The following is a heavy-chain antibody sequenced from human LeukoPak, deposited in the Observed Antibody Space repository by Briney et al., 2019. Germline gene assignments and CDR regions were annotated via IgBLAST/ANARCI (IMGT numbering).Heavy chain of an antibody. CDR2: IYYSGST. V-gene: IGHV4-31*03. CDR3: ARDRSSQYCSSTSCYRGGYYYGMDV. Sequence: ASETLSLTCTVSGGSISSGGYYWSWIRQHPGKGLEWIGYIYYSGSTYYNPSLKSRVTISVDTSKNQFSLKLSSVTAADTAVYYCARDRSSQYCSSTSCYRGGYYYGMDVWGQGTTVTVSS. J-gene: IGHJ6*02. CDR1: GGSISSGGYY. D-gene: IGHD2-2*02.